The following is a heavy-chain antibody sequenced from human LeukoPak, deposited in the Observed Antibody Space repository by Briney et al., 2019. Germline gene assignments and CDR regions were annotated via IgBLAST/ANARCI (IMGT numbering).Heavy chain of an antibody. CDR1: GGSISSYY. D-gene: IGHD2/OR15-2a*01. V-gene: IGHV4-59*08. J-gene: IGHJ3*02. CDR3: ARLIWSSNSSHYGAFDI. Sequence: SETLSLTCTVSGGSISSYYSSWIRQPPGKGLEWIGYIYYSGSTNYNPSLKSRVTISVDTSKNQFSLKLSSVTAADTAVYYCARLIWSSNSSHYGAFDIWGQGTMVTVSS. CDR2: IYYSGST.